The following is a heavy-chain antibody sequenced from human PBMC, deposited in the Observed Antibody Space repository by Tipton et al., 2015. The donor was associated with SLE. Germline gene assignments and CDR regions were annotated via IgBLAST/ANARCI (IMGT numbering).Heavy chain of an antibody. D-gene: IGHD2-8*02. Sequence: TLSLTCTVSGGSISGHYWSWVRQPPGKGLEWVGFIYLDSGSTYYNPSLKSRVTLSVDTSKNQCFLKLNSVTAADTAVYYCARRGVVSRFDPWGQGTLVTVSS. CDR2: IYLDSGST. CDR1: GGSISGHY. V-gene: IGHV4-59*08. CDR3: ARRGVVSRFDP. J-gene: IGHJ5*02.